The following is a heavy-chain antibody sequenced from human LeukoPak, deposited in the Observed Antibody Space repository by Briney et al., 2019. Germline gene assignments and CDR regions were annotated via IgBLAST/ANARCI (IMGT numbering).Heavy chain of an antibody. Sequence: GGSLRLSCAASGFTFSSYSMNWVRQAPGKGLEWVSYISSSSTIYYADSVKGRFTISRDNAKNSLYLQMNSLRDEDTAVYYCARAWGVTLLFDYWGQGTLVTVSS. CDR1: GFTFSSYS. CDR2: ISSSSTI. CDR3: ARAWGVTLLFDY. J-gene: IGHJ4*02. V-gene: IGHV3-48*02. D-gene: IGHD3-10*01.